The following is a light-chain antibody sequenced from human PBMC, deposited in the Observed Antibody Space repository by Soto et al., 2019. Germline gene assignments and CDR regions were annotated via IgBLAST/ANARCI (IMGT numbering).Light chain of an antibody. Sequence: EIVMTQSPATLSVSPGERATLSCRASQSVSSNLAWYQQKPDQAPRLLIYGASTRATGIPARFSGSGSGTDFTFTISSLQSEDFAVYYCQQYNDWPPWTFGQGTKVEIK. CDR3: QQYNDWPPWT. CDR1: QSVSSN. V-gene: IGKV3-15*01. CDR2: GAS. J-gene: IGKJ1*01.